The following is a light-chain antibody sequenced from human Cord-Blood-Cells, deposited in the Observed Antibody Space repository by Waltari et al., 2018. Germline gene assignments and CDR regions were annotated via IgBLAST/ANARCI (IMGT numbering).Light chain of an antibody. CDR3: QQYGSSPRS. CDR2: GAS. V-gene: IGKV3-20*01. J-gene: IGKJ2*03. Sequence: IVLTQSPGTLSLSPGERGTLSCRASQSVSSSYLAWYQQNPGQAPRPLIYGASSRATGIPDRFSGSGSGTDFTLTISRLEPEDFAVYYCQQYGSSPRSFGQGTKLEIK. CDR1: QSVSSSY.